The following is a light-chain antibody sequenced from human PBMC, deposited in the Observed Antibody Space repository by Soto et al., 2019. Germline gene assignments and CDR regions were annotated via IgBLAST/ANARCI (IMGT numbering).Light chain of an antibody. CDR1: KTVLDSDDGNTY. CDR3: MQRKEFPWT. J-gene: IGKJ1*01. V-gene: IGKV2-40*01. Sequence: DIVMTQTPLSLPVAPGEPDSVSFRSSKTVLDSDDGNTYLDWYLQKPGQSPQLLIYGISSRASGVPDRFSGSGSGTDFTLKISRVEAGDVGVFYCMQRKEFPWTFGQGTKVDI. CDR2: GIS.